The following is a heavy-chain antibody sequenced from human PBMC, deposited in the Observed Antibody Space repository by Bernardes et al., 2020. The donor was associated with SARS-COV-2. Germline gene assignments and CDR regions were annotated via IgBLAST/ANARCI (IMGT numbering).Heavy chain of an antibody. Sequence: GGSLRLSCAASGFTFSSYEMNWVRQAPGKGLEWVSYISSSGSTIYYADSVKGRFTISRDNAKNSLYLQMNSLRAEDTAVYYCASYSSLSPGEYYFDYWGQGTLVIVSS. J-gene: IGHJ4*02. CDR2: ISSSGSTI. CDR1: GFTFSSYE. V-gene: IGHV3-48*03. CDR3: ASYSSLSPGEYYFDY. D-gene: IGHD3-22*01.